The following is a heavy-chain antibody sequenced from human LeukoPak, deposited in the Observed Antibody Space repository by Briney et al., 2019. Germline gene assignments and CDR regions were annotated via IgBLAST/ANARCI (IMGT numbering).Heavy chain of an antibody. Sequence: GGSLRLSCAASGFTVSSSFMNWVRQAPGKGLEWVSTFYSTDDTNYPDSVRGRFTISRDSSTNTLYLQMNSLRAEDTAVYFCARASQWLAFDCWGQGTLVTVSS. D-gene: IGHD6-19*01. CDR2: FYSTDDT. CDR1: GFTVSSSF. J-gene: IGHJ4*02. V-gene: IGHV3-66*01. CDR3: ARASQWLAFDC.